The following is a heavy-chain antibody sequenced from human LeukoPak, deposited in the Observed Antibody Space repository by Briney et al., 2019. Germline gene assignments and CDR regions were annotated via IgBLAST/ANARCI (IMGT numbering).Heavy chain of an antibody. V-gene: IGHV1-2*02. CDR1: GYTFTGYY. Sequence: GASVKVSCKASGYTFTGYYMHWVRQDLRQGLQWIGWINPNSGDTEYAQKVQGRVTMTRDTSISTVYMELSSLRSDDTAVYYCARFGGATREYFDYWGQGTLVTVSS. CDR3: ARFGGATREYFDY. CDR2: INPNSGDT. J-gene: IGHJ4*02. D-gene: IGHD1-26*01.